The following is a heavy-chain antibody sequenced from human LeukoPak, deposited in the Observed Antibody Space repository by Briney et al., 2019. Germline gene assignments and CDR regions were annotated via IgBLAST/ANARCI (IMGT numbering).Heavy chain of an antibody. Sequence: GGSLRLSCADSGFTFSTYGMHWVRQAPGQGLEWVAVVSYDGSSMYYADSVKGRFTISRDNSKNTLSLQMNSLRSEDTAVYFCTQAQLARHELLNFFFDYWGQGTLVTVSS. CDR1: GFTFSTYG. V-gene: IGHV3-30*18. D-gene: IGHD1-1*01. J-gene: IGHJ4*02. CDR2: VSYDGSSM. CDR3: TQAQLARHELLNFFFDY.